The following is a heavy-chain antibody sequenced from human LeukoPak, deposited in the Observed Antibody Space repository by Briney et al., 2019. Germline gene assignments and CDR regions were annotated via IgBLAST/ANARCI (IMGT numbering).Heavy chain of an antibody. J-gene: IGHJ4*02. CDR2: IRYDGSNK. CDR1: GYTFSRDG. V-gene: IGHV3-30*02. D-gene: IGHD3-9*01. CDR3: AKALVINAYYFDY. Sequence: GGSLRLSCAASGYTFSRDGMHWGGEAPGKGVGWVAFIRYDGSNKNYAESVKGGLTISREKTKKTMYMKINSLRAEDTAVYYCAKALVINAYYFDYWGQGSLVTVSS.